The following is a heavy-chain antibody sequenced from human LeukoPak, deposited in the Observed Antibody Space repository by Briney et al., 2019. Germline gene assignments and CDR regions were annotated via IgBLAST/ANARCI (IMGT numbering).Heavy chain of an antibody. V-gene: IGHV3-9*03. D-gene: IGHD4-17*01. CDR3: AKDIGEGIRGAFDI. Sequence: PGRSLRLSCAASGFTFDDYAMHWVRQAPGKGLEWVSGISWNSGSIGYADSVKGRFTISRDNAKNSLYLQMNSLRAEDMALYYCAKDIGEGIRGAFDIWGQGTMVTVSS. CDR1: GFTFDDYA. J-gene: IGHJ3*02. CDR2: ISWNSGSI.